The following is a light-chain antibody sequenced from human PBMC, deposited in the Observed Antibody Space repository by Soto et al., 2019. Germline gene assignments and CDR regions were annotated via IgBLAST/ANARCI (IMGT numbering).Light chain of an antibody. CDR3: QQYHGWPLT. CDR2: GAS. J-gene: IGKJ4*01. Sequence: EVVMTQSPATLSVSPGNTVTLSCRANQTITSNLAWYQQKPGQAPRLLIYGASTRATGIPVRFSGSGSGTEFTLTISSLQSEDFAVYYCQQYHGWPLTFGGGTKV. CDR1: QTITSN. V-gene: IGKV3-15*01.